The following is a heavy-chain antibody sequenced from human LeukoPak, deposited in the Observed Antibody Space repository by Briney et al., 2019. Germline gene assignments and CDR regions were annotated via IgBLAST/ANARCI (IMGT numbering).Heavy chain of an antibody. CDR2: ISWDGGTT. V-gene: IGHV3-43*01. D-gene: IGHD6-13*01. CDR1: GFTFDDYT. CDR3: AKRPRGSSWYFFDC. Sequence: GGSLRLSCAASGFTFDDYTMHWVRQGPGKGLEWVSLISWDGGTTYYADSVKGRFTISRDNSKDSLYLQMNSLRTEDAALYYCAKRPRGSSWYFFDCWGQGTLVTVSS. J-gene: IGHJ4*02.